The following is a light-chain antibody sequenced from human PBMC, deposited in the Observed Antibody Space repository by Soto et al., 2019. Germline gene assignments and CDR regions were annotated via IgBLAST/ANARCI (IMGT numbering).Light chain of an antibody. J-gene: IGKJ1*01. CDR3: QQANTFPHT. V-gene: IGKV1-12*01. CDR2: ATS. Sequence: DIQMTQSPSSVSASVGDRVIITCRASQDISRWLAWYQQKPGRAPQLLIYATSNLQSGVPSRFSGSGSGTDFTLTISNLHPDDFATYYCQQANTFPHTLGEGTRVEIK. CDR1: QDISRW.